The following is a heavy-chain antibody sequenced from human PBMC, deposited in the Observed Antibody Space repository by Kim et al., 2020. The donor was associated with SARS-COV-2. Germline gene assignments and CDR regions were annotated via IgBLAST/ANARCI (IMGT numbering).Heavy chain of an antibody. J-gene: IGHJ4*02. CDR3: ARLHSIYGLEPGY. Sequence: NPSLKRRVTISVETTKNQFSLKLSSVTAAETAVYYCARLHSIYGLEPGYWGQGTLVTVSS. D-gene: IGHD3-10*01. V-gene: IGHV4-34*01.